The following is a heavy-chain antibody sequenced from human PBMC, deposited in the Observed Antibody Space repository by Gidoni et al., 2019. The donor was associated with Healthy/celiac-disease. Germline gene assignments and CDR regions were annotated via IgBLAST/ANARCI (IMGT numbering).Heavy chain of an antibody. J-gene: IGHJ4*02. D-gene: IGHD6-6*01. CDR2: IYYSGST. CDR3: ARELSSSTTNYYFDY. CDR1: GGAISSYY. Sequence: QVQLQESGPGLVTPSETPSLTCTAPGGAISSYYWSWIRPPPGKGLEWIGYIYYSGSTNYNPSLKSRVTISVDTSKNQFSLKLSSVTAADTAVYYCARELSSSTTNYYFDYWGQGTLVTVSS. V-gene: IGHV4-59*08.